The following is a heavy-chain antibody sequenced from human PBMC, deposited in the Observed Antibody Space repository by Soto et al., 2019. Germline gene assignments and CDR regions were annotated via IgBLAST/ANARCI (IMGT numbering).Heavy chain of an antibody. CDR3: AREDGENRGSDALDL. V-gene: IGHV3-74*01. Sequence: PGGSLRLSCVASGFTFSNNWMHWVRQTPGKGLVWVSRIKGDGNAARYAESVKGRFTISRDNSENTLFLQMNSLRAEDTALYSCAREDGENRGSDALDLWGRGTKVTVS. CDR2: IKGDGNAA. J-gene: IGHJ3*01. D-gene: IGHD3-10*01. CDR1: GFTFSNNW.